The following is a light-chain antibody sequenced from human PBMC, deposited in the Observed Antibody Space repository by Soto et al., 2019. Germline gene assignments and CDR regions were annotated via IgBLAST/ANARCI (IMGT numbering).Light chain of an antibody. CDR2: RNN. CDR1: SPNIGSNF. V-gene: IGLV1-47*01. Sequence: QPVLTQPPSASGTPGQRVSISCSGSSPNIGSNFVYWYQQLPGTAPKLLIYRNNQRPSGVPDRFSGSKSGTSASLAISGLRSEDEADYYCAAWDDSLSGYVFGTGTKVTVL. J-gene: IGLJ1*01. CDR3: AAWDDSLSGYV.